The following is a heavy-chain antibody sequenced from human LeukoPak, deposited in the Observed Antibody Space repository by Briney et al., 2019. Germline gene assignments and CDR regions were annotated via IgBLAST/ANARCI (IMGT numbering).Heavy chain of an antibody. V-gene: IGHV1-69*05. J-gene: IGHJ4*02. CDR1: GGTFSSYA. D-gene: IGHD7-27*01. CDR3: ANGPRGDYFDY. Sequence: GASVKVSCKASGGTFSSYAIGWVRQAPGQGLEWMGRIIPIFGTANYAQKFQGRVTITTDESTSTAYMELSSLRSEDTAVYYCANGPRGDYFDYWGQGTLVTVSS. CDR2: IIPIFGTA.